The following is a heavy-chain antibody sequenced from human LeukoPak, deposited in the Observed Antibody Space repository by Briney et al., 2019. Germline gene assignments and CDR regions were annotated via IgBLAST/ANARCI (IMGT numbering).Heavy chain of an antibody. V-gene: IGHV3-7*01. CDR3: ARALYNRGWYPDYFDS. D-gene: IGHD6-19*01. CDR2: IKRDGSDN. J-gene: IGHJ4*02. Sequence: PGGSLRLSCAASGFTFGNYWMSWVRQAPGKGLEWVANIKRDGSDNYYVGSVEGRFTISRDNAKNSLYLQMSSLRAEDTAIYYCARALYNRGWYPDYFDSWGQGTLVTVSA. CDR1: GFTFGNYW.